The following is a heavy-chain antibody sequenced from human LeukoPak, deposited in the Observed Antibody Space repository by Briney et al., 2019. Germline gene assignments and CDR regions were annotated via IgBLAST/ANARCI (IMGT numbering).Heavy chain of an antibody. J-gene: IGHJ4*02. CDR1: GGSFSGYY. Sequence: SETLFLTCAVYGGSFSGYYWSWIRQPPGKGLEWIGEINHSGSTNYNPSLKSRVTISVDTSKNQFSLKLSSVTAADTAVYYCARVRYSSGWYPRGLFDYWGQGTLVTVSS. D-gene: IGHD6-19*01. CDR3: ARVRYSSGWYPRGLFDY. CDR2: INHSGST. V-gene: IGHV4-34*01.